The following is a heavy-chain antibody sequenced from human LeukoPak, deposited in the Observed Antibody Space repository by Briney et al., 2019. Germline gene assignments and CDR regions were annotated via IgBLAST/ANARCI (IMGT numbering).Heavy chain of an antibody. J-gene: IGHJ4*02. CDR2: MNPNSGNT. Sequence: ASVKVSCKASGYTFTSYDINWVRQATGQGLEWMGWMNPNSGNTGYAQKFQGRVTITRNTSISTAYMELSSLRSEDTAVYYCARGPFSEPGIAVAGSFDYWGQGTLVTVS. V-gene: IGHV1-8*03. CDR1: GYTFTSYD. CDR3: ARGPFSEPGIAVAGSFDY. D-gene: IGHD6-19*01.